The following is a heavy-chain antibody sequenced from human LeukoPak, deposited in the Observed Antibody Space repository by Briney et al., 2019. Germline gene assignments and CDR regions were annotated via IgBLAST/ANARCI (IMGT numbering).Heavy chain of an antibody. CDR1: GGSISSGSYY. J-gene: IGHJ4*02. D-gene: IGHD3-10*01. Sequence: PSETLSLTCTVSGGSISSGSYYWGWIRQPPGKGLEWIGSIYYIGSTYYNPSLKSRVTISVDTSKNQFSLKLSSVTAADTAVYYCARGSPYYYGSGSYYNYWGQGTLVTVSS. CDR2: IYYIGST. CDR3: ARGSPYYYGSGSYYNY. V-gene: IGHV4-39*01.